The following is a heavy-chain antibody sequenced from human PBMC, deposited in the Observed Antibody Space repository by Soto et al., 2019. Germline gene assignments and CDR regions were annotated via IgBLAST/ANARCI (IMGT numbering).Heavy chain of an antibody. D-gene: IGHD6-19*01. CDR1: GGSISSSSYY. J-gene: IGHJ4*02. CDR3: ARRVIGIAVAGTVFDY. CDR2: IYYSGST. V-gene: IGHV4-39*01. Sequence: SETLSLTCTVSGGSISSSSYYWGWIRQPPGKGLEWIGSIYYSGSTYYNPSLKSRVTISVDTSKNQFSLKLSSVTAADTAVYYCARRVIGIAVAGTVFDYWGQGTLLTVSS.